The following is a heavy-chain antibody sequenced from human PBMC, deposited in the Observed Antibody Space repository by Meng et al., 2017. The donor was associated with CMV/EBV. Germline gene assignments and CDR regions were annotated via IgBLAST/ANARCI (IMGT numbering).Heavy chain of an antibody. Sequence: GSLRLSCTVSGGSISSSSYYWGWIRQPPGKGLEWIGSIYYSGSTYYNPSLESRVTISVDTSKNQFSLKLSSVTAADTAVYYCARENGGGYFDYWGQGMQVTVSS. CDR2: IYYSGST. V-gene: IGHV4-39*07. J-gene: IGHJ4*02. D-gene: IGHD3-16*01. CDR1: GGSISSSSYY. CDR3: ARENGGGYFDY.